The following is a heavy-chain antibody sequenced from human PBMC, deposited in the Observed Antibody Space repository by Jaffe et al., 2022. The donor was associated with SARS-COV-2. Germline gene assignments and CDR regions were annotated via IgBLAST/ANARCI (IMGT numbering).Heavy chain of an antibody. D-gene: IGHD3-10*01. CDR1: GFTFSNAW. Sequence: EVQLVESGGDLVKPGGSLRLSCAASGFTFSNAWMNWVRQAPGKGLEWVGRIKSKPDGGTTDYAAPVKGRFTISRDDSKNTLYLQMNSLKTEDTAVYYCTTDPGRGVRGYWGQGTLVTVSS. CDR3: TTDPGRGVRGY. V-gene: IGHV3-15*01. J-gene: IGHJ4*02. CDR2: IKSKPDGGTT.